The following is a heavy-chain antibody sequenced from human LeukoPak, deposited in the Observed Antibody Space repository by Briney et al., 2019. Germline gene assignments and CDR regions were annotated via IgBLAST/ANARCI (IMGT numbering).Heavy chain of an antibody. CDR3: ARVQYSSSSGYGYYYYYYMDV. CDR1: GYSISSGYC. V-gene: IGHV4-38-2*01. D-gene: IGHD6-6*01. CDR2: IYHSGST. Sequence: SETLSLTCAVSGYSISSGYCWGWIRQPPGKVLEWIGSIYHSGSTYYNPSLKSRVTISVDTSKNQFSLKLSSVTAADTAVYYCARVQYSSSSGYGYYYYYYMDVWGKGTTVTVSS. J-gene: IGHJ6*03.